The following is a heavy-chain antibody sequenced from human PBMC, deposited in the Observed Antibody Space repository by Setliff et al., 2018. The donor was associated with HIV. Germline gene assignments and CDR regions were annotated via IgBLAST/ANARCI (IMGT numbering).Heavy chain of an antibody. CDR3: ARDAVYGGSLEY. CDR2: IYYSGST. Sequence: SETLSLTCTVSGGSISSGGYYWSWIRQHPGKGLEWIGHIYYSGSTFYNPSLKSRVTISVDTSKNQFSLKLSSVTAADTAVYYCARDAVYGGSLEYWGRGILVTVSS. V-gene: IGHV4-31*03. CDR1: GGSISSGGYY. D-gene: IGHD4-17*01. J-gene: IGHJ4*02.